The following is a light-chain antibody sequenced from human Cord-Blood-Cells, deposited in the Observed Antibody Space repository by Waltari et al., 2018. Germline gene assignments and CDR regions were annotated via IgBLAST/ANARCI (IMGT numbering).Light chain of an antibody. CDR1: SSDVGGYNY. CDR3: SSYAGSNNFDV. CDR2: EVS. V-gene: IGLV2-8*01. J-gene: IGLJ1*01. Sequence: QSALTPPPSASGSPGPSATIPCPGTSSDVGGYNYVSWSQQYPGKAPKLMMYEVSKRPSGVPDRFSGSKSGNTASLTVSGLQAEDEADYYCSSYAGSNNFDVFGTGTKVTVL.